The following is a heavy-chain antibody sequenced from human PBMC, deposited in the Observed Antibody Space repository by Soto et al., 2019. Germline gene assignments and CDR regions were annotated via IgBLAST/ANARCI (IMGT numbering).Heavy chain of an antibody. D-gene: IGHD3-16*01. CDR2: IWYDGSNK. CDR3: ARNLRRGFRLSDAFDI. Sequence: GGSLRLSCAASGFTFSSYGMHWVRQAPGKGLEWVAVIWYDGSNKYYADSVKGRFTISRDNSKNTLYLQMNSLRAEDTAVYYCARNLRRGFRLSDAFDIWGQGTMVTVSS. V-gene: IGHV3-33*01. CDR1: GFTFSSYG. J-gene: IGHJ3*02.